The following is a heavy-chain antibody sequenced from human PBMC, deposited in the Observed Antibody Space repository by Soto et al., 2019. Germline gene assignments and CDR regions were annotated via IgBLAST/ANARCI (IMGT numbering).Heavy chain of an antibody. CDR2: IIPIFGTP. J-gene: IGHJ4*02. CDR3: AATEGADDMKYHCDY. CDR1: GGTFSNYA. Sequence: QVQLVQSGAEVKKPGSSVKVSCWTSGGTFSNYAISWVRQAPGHGLEWMGGIIPIFGTPNYVQKFQARVTITADESTSTAYMELSSLRYEDTAVYYCAATEGADDMKYHCDYWGQGPLVTVSS. V-gene: IGHV1-69*01. D-gene: IGHD3-9*01.